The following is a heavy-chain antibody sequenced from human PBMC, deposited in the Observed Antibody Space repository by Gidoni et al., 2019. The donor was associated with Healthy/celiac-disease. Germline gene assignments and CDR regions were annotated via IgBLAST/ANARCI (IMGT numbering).Heavy chain of an antibody. CDR2: IYYSGST. CDR1: GGSISSSSYY. CDR3: ATTLDSSGYTPTLDI. Sequence: QLQLQESGPGLVKPSETLSLTCTVSGGSISSSSYYWGWIRQPPGKGLEWIGSIYYSGSTYYNPSLKSRVTISVDTSKNQFALKLSSVTAADTAVYYCATTLDSSGYTPTLDIWGQGTMVTVSS. J-gene: IGHJ3*02. V-gene: IGHV4-39*01. D-gene: IGHD3-22*01.